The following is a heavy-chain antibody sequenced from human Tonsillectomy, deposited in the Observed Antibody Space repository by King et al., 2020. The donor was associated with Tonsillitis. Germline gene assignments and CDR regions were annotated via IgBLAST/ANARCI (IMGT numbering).Heavy chain of an antibody. CDR1: GFIFSDSS. V-gene: IGHV3-23*04. CDR2: ISSRGGRT. J-gene: IGHJ4*02. Sequence: VQLVESGGGLVQPGGSLRLSCAASGFIFSDSSMSWVGQAPGEGLQWVSGISSRGGRTYYADSVKGRFTISRDNSRNTLYLQMNSLRAEDTAVYYCANYGSGTWYYFDYWGQGTLVTVSS. D-gene: IGHD3-10*01. CDR3: ANYGSGTWYYFDY.